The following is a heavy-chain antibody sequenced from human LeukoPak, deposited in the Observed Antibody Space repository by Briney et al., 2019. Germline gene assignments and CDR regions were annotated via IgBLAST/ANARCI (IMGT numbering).Heavy chain of an antibody. CDR1: GGSFSGYY. CDR3: ARVGYNWNDLGYMDV. V-gene: IGHV4-34*01. CDR2: INHSGST. Sequence: SETLSLTCAVYGGSFSGYYWSWIRQPPGKGLEWIGEINHSGSTNYNPSLKSRVTISVDTSKNQFSLKLSSVTAADTAVYYCARVGYNWNDLGYMDVWGKGTTVTVSS. J-gene: IGHJ6*03. D-gene: IGHD1-1*01.